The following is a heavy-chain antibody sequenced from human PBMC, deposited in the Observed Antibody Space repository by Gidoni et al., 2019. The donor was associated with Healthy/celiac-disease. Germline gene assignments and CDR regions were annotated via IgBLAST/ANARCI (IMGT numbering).Heavy chain of an antibody. D-gene: IGHD2-15*01. Sequence: EVQLLESGGGLVQPGGSLRLSCAASGFTCSSDAMSWVRQAPGKGLEWVSAISGGGDKTFYADSVKGRFTISRDNSKNTLYLQMNSLRAADTAVYYCAKAKGDGGSFDYWGQGTLVTVSS. V-gene: IGHV3-23*01. CDR1: GFTCSSDA. CDR3: AKAKGDGGSFDY. CDR2: ISGGGDKT. J-gene: IGHJ4*02.